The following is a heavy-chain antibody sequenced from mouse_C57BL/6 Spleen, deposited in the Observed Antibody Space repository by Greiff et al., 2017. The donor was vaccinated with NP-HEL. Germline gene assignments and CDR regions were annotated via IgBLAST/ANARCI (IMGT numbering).Heavy chain of an antibody. CDR2: IYPGSGST. Sequence: QVQLQQPGAELVKPGASVKMSCKASGYTFTSYWITWVKQRPGQGLEWIGDIYPGSGSTNYNEKFKSKATLTVDTSSSTAYMQLSSLTSEASAVYYCARGWVLITTVGYYFDYWGQGTTLTVSS. V-gene: IGHV1-55*01. D-gene: IGHD1-1*01. CDR1: GYTFTSYW. J-gene: IGHJ2*01. CDR3: ARGWVLITTVGYYFDY.